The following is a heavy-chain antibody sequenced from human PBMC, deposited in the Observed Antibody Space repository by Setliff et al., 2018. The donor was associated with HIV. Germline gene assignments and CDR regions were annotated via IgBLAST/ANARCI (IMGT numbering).Heavy chain of an antibody. D-gene: IGHD1-20*01. CDR2: VSHSGSS. V-gene: IGHV4-61*01. CDR3: AKHWRIDSDNPYAIDI. J-gene: IGHJ3*02. CDR1: GGSIKNDYRSDY. Sequence: SETLSLTCNVSGGSIKNDYRSDYWSWIRQPPVRALEWIGSVSHSGSSNYSPCLESRASISIDISKNQFSLNLTSVTATDTAFYFCAKHWRIDSDNPYAIDIWGQGTRVTVSS.